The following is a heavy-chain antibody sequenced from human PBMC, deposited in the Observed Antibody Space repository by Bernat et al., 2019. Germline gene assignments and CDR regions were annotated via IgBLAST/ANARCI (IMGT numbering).Heavy chain of an antibody. CDR1: GFTFSSYG. CDR2: ISYDGSNK. CDR3: AKDLNRYCTGGVCYPGGY. Sequence: QVQLVESGGGVVQPGRSLRLSCAASGFTFSSYGMHWVRQAPGKGLEWVAVISYDGSNKYYADSVKGRFTISRDNSKNTLYLQMNSLRAEDTAVYYCAKDLNRYCTGGVCYPGGYWGQGTLVTVSS. V-gene: IGHV3-30*18. J-gene: IGHJ4*02. D-gene: IGHD2-8*02.